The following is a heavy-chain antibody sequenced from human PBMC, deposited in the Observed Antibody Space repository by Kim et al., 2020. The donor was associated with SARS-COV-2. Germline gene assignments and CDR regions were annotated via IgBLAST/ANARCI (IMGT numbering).Heavy chain of an antibody. J-gene: IGHJ3*01. CDR1: GFSVNSDY. CDR3: ATGAPCAT. CDR2: IYGGDAT. Sequence: GGSLRLSCAASGFSVNSDYMSWVRQAPGKGPEWVSVIYGGDATKYSDAVMGRFSISRDNFKNKLYLEINWRREADTGIYYCATGAPCATWCQGAFVTVA. V-gene: IGHV3-66*01.